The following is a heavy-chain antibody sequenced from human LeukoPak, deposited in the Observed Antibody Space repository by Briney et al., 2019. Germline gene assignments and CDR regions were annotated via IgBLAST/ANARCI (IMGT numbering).Heavy chain of an antibody. V-gene: IGHV3-74*01. J-gene: IGHJ4*02. CDR1: GFTLSAYW. D-gene: IGHD6-19*01. CDR3: AKDLGVQWLVPYYFDY. Sequence: GGSLRLSCAASGFTLSAYWMHWVRQVPGKGLVWVSHINSDGSTTTYADSVKGRFTISRDNAKNTLFLQMKSLRAEDTAVYYCAKDLGVQWLVPYYFDYWGQGTLVTVSS. CDR2: INSDGSTT.